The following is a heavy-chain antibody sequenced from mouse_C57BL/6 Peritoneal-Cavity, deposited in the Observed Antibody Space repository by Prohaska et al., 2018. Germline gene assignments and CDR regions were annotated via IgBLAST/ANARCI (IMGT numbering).Heavy chain of an antibody. J-gene: IGHJ2*02. V-gene: IGHV2-2*01. D-gene: IGHD5-2*01. CDR2: IWSGGST. CDR3: TRGGIANYYFDY. Sequence: GKGLEWLAVIWSGGSTDYNAAFISRLSISKDNSKSKVFFKMNSQQADCTAIYYCTRGGIANYYFDYWGQGTSVTVSS.